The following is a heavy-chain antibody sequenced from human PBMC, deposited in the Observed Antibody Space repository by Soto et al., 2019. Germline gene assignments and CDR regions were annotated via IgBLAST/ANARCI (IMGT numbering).Heavy chain of an antibody. J-gene: IGHJ4*02. V-gene: IGHV2-5*02. CDR2: IYWDDDR. CDR3: THRENPIWDY. CDR1: GFSLTSSPAS. D-gene: IGHD3-16*01. Sequence: QITLKESGPALVKPTQTLTLTCSFSGFSLTSSPASVGWVRPPPRKALEWLGFIYWDDDRRYSSSLRSRLTITKDTSKDQVVLTLANVDPTDTATYWCTHRENPIWDYWGRGILVTVSS.